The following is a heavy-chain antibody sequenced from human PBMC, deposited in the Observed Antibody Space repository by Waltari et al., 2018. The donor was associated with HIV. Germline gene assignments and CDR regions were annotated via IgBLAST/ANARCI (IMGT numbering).Heavy chain of an antibody. J-gene: IGHJ1*01. D-gene: IGHD3-22*01. CDR3: ARDGGYSDSNGYYYAAEYFQH. Sequence: QVQLQQSGPGLVKPSQTLSLTCVISGDSVSSNSAAWNWIRQSPSRGLQWLGRTYYRSKWYNDYAVSVKSRITINPDTSKNQFSLQLNSVTPEDTAVYYCARDGGYSDSNGYYYAAEYFQHWGQGTLVTVSS. CDR1: GDSVSSNSAA. V-gene: IGHV6-1*01. CDR2: TYYRSKWYN.